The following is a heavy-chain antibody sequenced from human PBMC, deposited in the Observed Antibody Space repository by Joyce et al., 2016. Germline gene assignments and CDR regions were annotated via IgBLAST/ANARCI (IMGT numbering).Heavy chain of an antibody. CDR1: GDSFTTGGYS. J-gene: IGHJ4*02. CDR2: SYHSGNT. CDR3: ARAPRGPGYFDS. Sequence: QLLLQESGPGLVKTSQTLSLTCAVSGDSFTTGGYSWNWIRQPPGKGLAWIGDSYHSGNTHFTPSLQSRVTISLDRSKSQFSLKLSSVTAADTAVYYCARAPRGPGYFDSWGQGTLVTVSS. V-gene: IGHV4-30-2*01. D-gene: IGHD3-10*01.